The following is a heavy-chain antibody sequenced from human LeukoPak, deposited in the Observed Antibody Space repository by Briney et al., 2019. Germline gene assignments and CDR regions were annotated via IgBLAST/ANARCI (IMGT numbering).Heavy chain of an antibody. J-gene: IGHJ4*02. CDR1: GGSISSYY. CDR2: IYYSGST. D-gene: IGHD5-12*01. CDR3: ARERRYSGYEKAFDY. Sequence: SETLSLTCTVSGGSISSYYWSWIRQPPGKGLEWIGDIYYSGSTNYNPSLKSRVTISVDTSKNQFSLKLSSVTAADTAVYYCARERRYSGYEKAFDYWGQGTLVTVSS. V-gene: IGHV4-59*01.